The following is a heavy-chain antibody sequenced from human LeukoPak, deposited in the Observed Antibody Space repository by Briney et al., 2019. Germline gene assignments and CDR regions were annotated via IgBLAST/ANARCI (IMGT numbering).Heavy chain of an antibody. V-gene: IGHV3-30*18. CDR1: GFTFSSYG. J-gene: IGHJ4*02. Sequence: GRSLRLSCAASGFTFSSYGMHWVRQAPGKGLEWVAVISYDGSNKYYADSVKGRFTISRDSSKNTLYLQMNSLRAEDTAVYYCANIGDSSGWAIDYWGQGTLVTVSS. CDR3: ANIGDSSGWAIDY. D-gene: IGHD6-19*01. CDR2: ISYDGSNK.